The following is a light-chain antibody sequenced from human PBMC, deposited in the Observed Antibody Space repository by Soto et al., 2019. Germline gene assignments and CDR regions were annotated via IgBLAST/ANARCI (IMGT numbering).Light chain of an antibody. Sequence: AIPLTQSPSSLSASVGDRVTITCRAGQGISSALAWYQQKPGKPPKLLIYDASSLESGVPPRFSGSGSGTDFTLTISSLQPEDCASYHCQQFKSYPLAFGGGTKVEIK. CDR1: QGISSA. CDR3: QQFKSYPLA. J-gene: IGKJ4*01. V-gene: IGKV1-13*02. CDR2: DAS.